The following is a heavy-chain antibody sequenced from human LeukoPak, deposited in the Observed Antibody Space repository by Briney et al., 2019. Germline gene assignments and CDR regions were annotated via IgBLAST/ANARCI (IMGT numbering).Heavy chain of an antibody. Sequence: GGSQRLSCAASGFTFHNYGIHWVRQAPGKGLEWVTFIRYDGSDEYYADSVKGRFTISRDNSKSTLYLQMNSLRPEDTAMYYCAKVRGLAAGPESFDYWGQGTLVTASS. CDR1: GFTFHNYG. V-gene: IGHV3-30*02. J-gene: IGHJ4*02. CDR2: IRYDGSDE. D-gene: IGHD6-6*01. CDR3: AKVRGLAAGPESFDY.